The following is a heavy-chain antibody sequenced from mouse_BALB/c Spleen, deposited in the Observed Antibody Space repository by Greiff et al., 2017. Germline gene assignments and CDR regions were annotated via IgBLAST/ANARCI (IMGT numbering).Heavy chain of an antibody. J-gene: IGHJ4*01. V-gene: IGHV14-3*02. Sequence: VQLQQSGAELVKPGASVKLSCTASGFNIKDTYMHWVKQRPEQGLEWIGRIDPANGNTKYDPKFQGKATITADTSSNTAYLQLSSLTSEDTAVYYCARGRLPPKDYAMDYWGQGTSVTVSS. CDR1: GFNIKDTY. D-gene: IGHD1-2*01. CDR2: IDPANGNT. CDR3: ARGRLPPKDYAMDY.